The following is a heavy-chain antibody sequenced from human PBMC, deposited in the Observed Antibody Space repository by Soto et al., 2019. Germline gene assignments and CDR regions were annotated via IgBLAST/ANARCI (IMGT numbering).Heavy chain of an antibody. Sequence: QMQLVQSGPEVKKPGTSVKVSCKASGFTFTSSAVQWVRQARGQRLEWIGWIVVGSGNTNYAQKFQERVTITRDMSTSTAYMELSSLRSEDTAVYYCAAGSITMVRGVTSLDYWGQGTLVTVSS. V-gene: IGHV1-58*01. D-gene: IGHD3-10*01. CDR3: AAGSITMVRGVTSLDY. CDR1: GFTFTSSA. CDR2: IVVGSGNT. J-gene: IGHJ4*02.